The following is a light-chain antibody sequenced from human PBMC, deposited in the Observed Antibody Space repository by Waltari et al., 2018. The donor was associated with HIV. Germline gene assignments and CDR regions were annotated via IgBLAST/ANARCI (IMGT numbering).Light chain of an antibody. Sequence: QSALTQPPSVSGSLGQSVTISCTGTSRDVGNYNELSWYQQSPGTAPKLMIYDVSNRPSGVPDRFSGSKSGNTASLTISGLQAEDEADYYCSSFTTSITVVFGGGTKLTVL. CDR3: SSFTTSITVV. V-gene: IGLV2-18*02. J-gene: IGLJ2*01. CDR1: SRDVGNYNE. CDR2: DVS.